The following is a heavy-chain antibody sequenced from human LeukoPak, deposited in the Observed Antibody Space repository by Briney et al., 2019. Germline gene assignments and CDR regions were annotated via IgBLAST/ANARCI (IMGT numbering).Heavy chain of an antibody. D-gene: IGHD3-22*01. J-gene: IGHJ4*02. Sequence: GGSLRLSWGAYASTFSRYSMNWVRQAPGKGLEWVSSISSSSSYIYYADSVKGRFTISKDNAKNSLYLQMNSMRAEDTAVYYCARENPALAYYYYSSAYYYLDYWGQGTLVTVSS. CDR3: ARENPALAYYYYSSAYYYLDY. V-gene: IGHV3-21*01. CDR2: ISSSSSYI. CDR1: ASTFSRYS.